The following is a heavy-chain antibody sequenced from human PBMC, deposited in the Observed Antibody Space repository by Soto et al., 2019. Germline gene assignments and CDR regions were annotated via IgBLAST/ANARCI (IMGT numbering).Heavy chain of an antibody. CDR3: ARVGEVLRYFDWLSDYGMDV. D-gene: IGHD3-9*01. CDR1: GFTFSSYW. CDR2: INSDGSST. V-gene: IGHV3-74*01. J-gene: IGHJ6*02. Sequence: GGSLRLSCAASGFTFSSYWMHWVRQAPGKGLVWVSRINSDGSSTSYADSVNGRFTISRDNAKNTLYLQMNSLRAEDTAVYYCARVGEVLRYFDWLSDYGMDVWGQGTTVTVSS.